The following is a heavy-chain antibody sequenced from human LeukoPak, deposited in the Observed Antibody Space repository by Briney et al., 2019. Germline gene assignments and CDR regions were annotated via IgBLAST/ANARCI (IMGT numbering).Heavy chain of an antibody. Sequence: GGSLRLSCAASGFTLTSSAMHWVRRAPGKGLEWVALISARGNEILHTNSVKGRFTISRDTSENTVYPPMNTLRVDDTDVYYCAKDLPSSWTFDRWGQGILVTVSS. CDR3: AKDLPSSWTFDR. CDR1: GFTLTSSA. D-gene: IGHD3/OR15-3a*01. CDR2: ISARGNEI. V-gene: IGHV3-30*18. J-gene: IGHJ4*02.